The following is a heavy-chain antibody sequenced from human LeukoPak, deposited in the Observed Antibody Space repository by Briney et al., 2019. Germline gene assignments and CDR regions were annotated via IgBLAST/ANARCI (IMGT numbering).Heavy chain of an antibody. D-gene: IGHD6-13*01. CDR3: ARHRREQQLELFDS. V-gene: IGHV4-39*01. J-gene: IGHJ4*02. Sequence: PSETLSLTCTVSGGSISSSSYYWGWIRQPPGKGLEWIGSIYYSGSTYYNPSLKSRVTISVDTSKNQFSLKLSFVTAADTAVYYCARHRREQQLELFDSWGQGTLVTVSS. CDR2: IYYSGST. CDR1: GGSISSSSYY.